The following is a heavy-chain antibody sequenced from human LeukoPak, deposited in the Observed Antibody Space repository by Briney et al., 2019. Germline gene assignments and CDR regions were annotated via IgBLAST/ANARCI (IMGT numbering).Heavy chain of an antibody. CDR2: IYPGDSDT. Sequence: GESLKISCKGSGYSFTSYWIGWVRQTPGKGLEWMEIIYPGDSDTRYSPSFQGQVTISADKSISTAYLQWSSLKASDTAMYYCARGDCSSTSCYGGRRGNWFDPWGQGTLVTVSS. V-gene: IGHV5-51*01. J-gene: IGHJ5*02. CDR3: ARGDCSSTSCYGGRRGNWFDP. D-gene: IGHD2-2*01. CDR1: GYSFTSYW.